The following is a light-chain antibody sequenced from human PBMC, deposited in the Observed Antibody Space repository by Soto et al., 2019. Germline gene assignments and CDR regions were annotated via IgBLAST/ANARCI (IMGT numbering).Light chain of an antibody. Sequence: IHSTHSPSSVSASVGDRVTITFRSSQDISLWLGWYQQKPGNAPKLLIYAASSLQSGVPPRFSGSGSGTDFTLTISSLQPEDFATYFCLQANSFPLTFGGGTQVDIK. CDR3: LQANSFPLT. CDR1: QDISLW. CDR2: AAS. V-gene: IGKV1D-12*01. J-gene: IGKJ4*01.